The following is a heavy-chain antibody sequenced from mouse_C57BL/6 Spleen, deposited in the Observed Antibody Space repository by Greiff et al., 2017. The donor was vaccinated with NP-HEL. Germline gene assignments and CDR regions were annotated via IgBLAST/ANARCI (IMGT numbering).Heavy chain of an antibody. D-gene: IGHD2-1*01. CDR3: ARSRGNYGRYYAMDY. V-gene: IGHV1-55*01. Sequence: QVQLQQPGAELVKPGASVKMSCQASGYTFTSYWITWVKQSPGQGLAWIGDIYPGSGSTNYNEKFKSKATLTVDTSSSTAYMQLSSLTSEDSAVYYCARSRGNYGRYYAMDYWGQGNSVTVSS. J-gene: IGHJ4*01. CDR2: IYPGSGST. CDR1: GYTFTSYW.